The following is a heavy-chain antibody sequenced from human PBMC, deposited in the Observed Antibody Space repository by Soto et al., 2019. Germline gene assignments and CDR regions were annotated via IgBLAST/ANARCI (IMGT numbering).Heavy chain of an antibody. CDR3: AHKGPEDWPLDY. Sequence: QITLKESGPPLVRPTQTLTLTCAFSGFSLSTSGVGVGWIRQPPGKALEWLAVIYWDDSKHYSQSLRSRLTITKDTSKNQVVLTMTNMDPMDTGTYYCAHKGPEDWPLDYWGQGTLVTVSS. CDR2: IYWDDSK. D-gene: IGHD3-9*01. J-gene: IGHJ4*02. V-gene: IGHV2-5*02. CDR1: GFSLSTSGVG.